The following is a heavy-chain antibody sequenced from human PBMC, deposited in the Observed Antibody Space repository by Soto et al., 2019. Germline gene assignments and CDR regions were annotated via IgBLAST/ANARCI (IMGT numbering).Heavy chain of an antibody. Sequence: SETLSLTCAVSGGSISSSNWWSWVRQPPWKGLEWIGEIYHSGSTNYNPSLKSRVTISVDKSKNQFSLKLSSVTAADTAVYYCASVRGGYYYAMDVWGQGTTVTVSS. V-gene: IGHV4-4*02. CDR2: IYHSGST. CDR3: ASVRGGYYYAMDV. J-gene: IGHJ6*02. CDR1: GGSISSSNW. D-gene: IGHD3-10*02.